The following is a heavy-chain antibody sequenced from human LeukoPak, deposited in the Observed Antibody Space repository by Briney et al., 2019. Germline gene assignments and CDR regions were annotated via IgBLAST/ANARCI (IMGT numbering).Heavy chain of an antibody. Sequence: GASVKVSCKASGYTFSSYYMHWVRQAPGQGLEWMGIINPSGVTTSYAQKFQDRVTMTRDTSTSTVYMELSSLRSEDTAVYYCARETRSLVIGAAAGPWNYWGQGTLVTVSS. J-gene: IGHJ4*02. CDR3: ARETRSLVIGAAAGPWNY. CDR2: INPSGVTT. V-gene: IGHV1-46*01. D-gene: IGHD6-13*01. CDR1: GYTFSSYY.